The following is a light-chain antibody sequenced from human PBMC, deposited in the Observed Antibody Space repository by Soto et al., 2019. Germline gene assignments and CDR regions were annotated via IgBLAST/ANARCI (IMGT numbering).Light chain of an antibody. J-gene: IGLJ2*01. CDR3: CTYTSSNTLV. V-gene: IGLV2-14*01. Sequence: QSALTQPASVSGSPGQSITISCTAIGDEFGDYNYVSWYQQHPDRAPKVMIYDVSDRPSGVSNRFSGSKSGNTASLTISGLQPEDEADYYCCTYTSSNTLVFGGGTKLTVL. CDR1: GDEFGDYNY. CDR2: DVS.